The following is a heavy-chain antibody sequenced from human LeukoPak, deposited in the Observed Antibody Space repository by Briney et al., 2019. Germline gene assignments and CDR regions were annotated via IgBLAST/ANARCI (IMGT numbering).Heavy chain of an antibody. D-gene: IGHD3-22*01. Sequence: ASVKVSCKASGYTFISYGISWVRQAPGQGLEWMGWISTYNANTNYAQKLQGRVTMTTDTSTSTAYMELRSLRSDDTAVYCCARDGLGGYYDHWGQGTLVTVSS. CDR1: GYTFISYG. CDR3: ARDGLGGYYDH. CDR2: ISTYNANT. V-gene: IGHV1-18*01. J-gene: IGHJ5*02.